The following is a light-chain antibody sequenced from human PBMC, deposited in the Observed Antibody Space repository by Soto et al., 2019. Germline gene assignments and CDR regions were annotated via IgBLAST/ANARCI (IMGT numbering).Light chain of an antibody. Sequence: DIQMTQSPSSLSASVGDRVTITCQASQDISNYLNWYQQKPGKAPKLLIYDASNLETGVPSRCSRSGSGTEFIFTISSLQPEDIITYYCQQQDNLPPTFGQGTRLEIK. V-gene: IGKV1-33*01. J-gene: IGKJ5*01. CDR1: QDISNY. CDR2: DAS. CDR3: QQQDNLPPT.